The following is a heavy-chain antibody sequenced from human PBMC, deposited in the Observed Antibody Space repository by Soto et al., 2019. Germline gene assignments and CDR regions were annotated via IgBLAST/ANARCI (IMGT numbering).Heavy chain of an antibody. D-gene: IGHD3-9*01. CDR3: ARDVRRQKLRYFDWLLRPDY. CDR2: IKQDGSEK. V-gene: IGHV3-7*04. Sequence: PGGSLRLSCAASGFTFSSYWMSWVRQAPGKGLEWVANIKQDGSEKYYVDSVKGRFTISRDNAKNSLYLQMNSLRAEDTAVYYCARDVRRQKLRYFDWLLRPDYWGQGTLVTVSS. J-gene: IGHJ4*02. CDR1: GFTFSSYW.